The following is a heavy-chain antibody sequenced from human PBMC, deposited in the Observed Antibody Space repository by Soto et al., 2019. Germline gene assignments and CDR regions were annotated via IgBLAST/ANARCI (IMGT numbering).Heavy chain of an antibody. J-gene: IGHJ4*02. CDR3: ARELLRDSSGYQHFDY. Sequence: ASVKVSCKASGYTFTSYYMHWVRQAPGQGLEWVGIINPSGGSTSYAQKFQGRVTMTRDTSTSTVYMELSSLRSEDTAVYYCARELLRDSSGYQHFDYWGQGTLVTVSS. D-gene: IGHD3-22*01. V-gene: IGHV1-46*01. CDR2: INPSGGST. CDR1: GYTFTSYY.